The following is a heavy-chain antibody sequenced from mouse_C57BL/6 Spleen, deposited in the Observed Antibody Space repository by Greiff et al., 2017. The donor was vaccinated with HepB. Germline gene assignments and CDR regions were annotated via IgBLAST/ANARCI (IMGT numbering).Heavy chain of an antibody. D-gene: IGHD5-2*01. CDR3: VRHGNTRYFDV. V-gene: IGHV10-1*01. CDR1: GFSFNTYA. Sequence: EVKLVESGGGLVQPKGSLKLSCAASGFSFNTYAMNWVRQAPGKGLEWVARIRSKSNNYATYYADSVKDRFTISRDDSESMLYLQMNNLKTEDTAMYYCVRHGNTRYFDVWGTGTTVTVSS. CDR2: IRSKSNNYAT. J-gene: IGHJ1*03.